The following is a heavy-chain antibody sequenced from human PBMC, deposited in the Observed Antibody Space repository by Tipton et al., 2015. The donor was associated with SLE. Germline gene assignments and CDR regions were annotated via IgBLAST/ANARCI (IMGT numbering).Heavy chain of an antibody. Sequence: LRLSCAVDGGSFSGYYWSWIRQPPGKGLEWIGEINHSGSTNYNPSLKSRVTISVDTSKNQFSLKLSSVTAADTAVYYCARAGPEANSFDYWGQGTLVTVSS. J-gene: IGHJ4*02. V-gene: IGHV4-34*01. CDR3: ARAGPEANSFDY. CDR1: GGSFSGYY. D-gene: IGHD4/OR15-4a*01. CDR2: INHSGST.